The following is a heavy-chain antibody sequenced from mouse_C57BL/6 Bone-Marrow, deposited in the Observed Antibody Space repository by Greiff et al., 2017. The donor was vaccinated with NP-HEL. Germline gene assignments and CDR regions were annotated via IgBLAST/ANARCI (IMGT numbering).Heavy chain of an antibody. J-gene: IGHJ2*01. CDR1: GFTFSSYG. CDR2: ISSGGNYT. V-gene: IGHV5-6*01. D-gene: IGHD2-4*01. CDR3: ARLGDYDVKDY. Sequence: EVHLVESGGDLVKPGGSLKLSCAASGFTFSSYGMSWVRQTPDKRLEWVATISSGGNYTYYPDSVKGRFTISRDNAKNTLYLQMSSLKSEDTAMYYCARLGDYDVKDYWGQGTTLTVSS.